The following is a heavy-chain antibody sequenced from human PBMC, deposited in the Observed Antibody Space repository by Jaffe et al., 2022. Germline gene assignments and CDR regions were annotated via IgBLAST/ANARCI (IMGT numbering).Heavy chain of an antibody. CDR2: IIPIFGTA. CDR3: ARGSGTMVFGPDSAGVFDY. J-gene: IGHJ4*02. D-gene: IGHD3-3*01. V-gene: IGHV1-69*01. CDR1: GGTFSSYA. Sequence: QVQLVQSGAEVKKPGSSVKVSCKASGGTFSSYAISWVRQAPGQGLEWMGGIIPIFGTANYAQKFQGRVTITADESTSTAYMELSSLRSEDTAVYYCARGSGTMVFGPDSAGVFDYWGQGTLVTVSS.